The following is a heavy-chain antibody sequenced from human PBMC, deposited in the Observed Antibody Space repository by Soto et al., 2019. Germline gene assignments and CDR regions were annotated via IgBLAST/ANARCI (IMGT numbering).Heavy chain of an antibody. Sequence: EVQLLESGGGLVQPGGSLRLSCAASGFTFSSYAMSWVRQAPGKGLEWVSAISGSGGSTYYADSVKGRFTISRDNSKNALYLQMDSLRAEDTAVYYGAKENGYSSSWFEFDYWGQGTLVTVSS. CDR3: AKENGYSSSWFEFDY. CDR1: GFTFSSYA. J-gene: IGHJ4*02. V-gene: IGHV3-23*01. CDR2: ISGSGGST. D-gene: IGHD6-13*01.